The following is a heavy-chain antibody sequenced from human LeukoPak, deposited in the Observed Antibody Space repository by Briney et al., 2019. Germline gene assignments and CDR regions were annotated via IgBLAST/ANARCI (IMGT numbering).Heavy chain of an antibody. V-gene: IGHV4-59*08. D-gene: IGHD3-22*01. CDR1: GGSISSYY. CDR3: ARYYYDSSGYSHGMDV. J-gene: IGHJ6*02. Sequence: PSETLSLTCTVSGGSISSYYWSWIRQPPGKGVEWIGYISHSGSTNYNPSLKSRVIISVDMSKNQFSLKLTSVTAADTAVYYCARYYYDSSGYSHGMDVWGQGTTVTVSS. CDR2: ISHSGST.